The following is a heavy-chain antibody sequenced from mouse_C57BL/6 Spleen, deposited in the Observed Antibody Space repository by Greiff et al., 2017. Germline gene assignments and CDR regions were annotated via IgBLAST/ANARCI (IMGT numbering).Heavy chain of an antibody. V-gene: IGHV1-54*01. Sequence: QVQLQQSGAELVRPGTSVKVSCKASGYAFTNYLIEWVKQRPGQGLEWIGVINPGSGGTNYNEKFKGKATLTADKSSSTAYMQLSRLTSEDSAVYFCARGTTVAYFDYWGQGTTLTVSS. J-gene: IGHJ2*01. CDR2: INPGSGGT. CDR3: ARGTTVAYFDY. CDR1: GYAFTNYL. D-gene: IGHD1-1*01.